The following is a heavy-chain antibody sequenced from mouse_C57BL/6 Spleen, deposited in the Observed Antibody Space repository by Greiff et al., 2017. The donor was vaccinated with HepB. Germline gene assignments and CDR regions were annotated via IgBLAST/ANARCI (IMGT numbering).Heavy chain of an antibody. CDR3: ARSGGPYYFDY. Sequence: QVTLKVSGPELVKPGASVKISCKASGYAFSSSWMNWVKQRPGKGLEWIGRIYPGDGDTNYNGKFKGKATLTADKSSSTAYMQLSSLTSEDSAVYFCARSGGPYYFDYWGQGTTLTVSS. V-gene: IGHV1-82*01. CDR2: IYPGDGDT. J-gene: IGHJ2*01. D-gene: IGHD3-1*01. CDR1: GYAFSSSW.